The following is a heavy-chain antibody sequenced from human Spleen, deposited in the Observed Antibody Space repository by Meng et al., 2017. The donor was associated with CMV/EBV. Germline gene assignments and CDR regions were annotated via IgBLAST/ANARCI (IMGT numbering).Heavy chain of an antibody. J-gene: IGHJ6*02. CDR3: ARASTTVVTPDYYGMDV. D-gene: IGHD4-23*01. Sequence: GGSLRLSCAASEFPFSDYIMNWFRQAPGKGLEWVSSISGTSTFIYYADSVKGRFTISRDNAKKSLYLQMSSLRAEDTAVYYCARASTTVVTPDYYGMDVWGQGTTVTVSS. V-gene: IGHV3-21*01. CDR1: EFPFSDYI. CDR2: ISGTSTFI.